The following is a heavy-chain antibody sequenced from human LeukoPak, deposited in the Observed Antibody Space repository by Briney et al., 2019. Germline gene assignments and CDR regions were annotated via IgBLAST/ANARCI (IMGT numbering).Heavy chain of an antibody. D-gene: IGHD3-10*01. Sequence: SETLSLTCTVSGSSISSGGYYWSWIRQHPGKGLEWIGYIYYSGSTYYNPSLKSRVTISVDTSKNQSSLKLSSVTAADTAVYYCASLPLGSGSPGGWFDPWGQGNLVTVSS. V-gene: IGHV4-31*03. CDR3: ASLPLGSGSPGGWFDP. CDR1: GSSISSGGYY. CDR2: IYYSGST. J-gene: IGHJ5*02.